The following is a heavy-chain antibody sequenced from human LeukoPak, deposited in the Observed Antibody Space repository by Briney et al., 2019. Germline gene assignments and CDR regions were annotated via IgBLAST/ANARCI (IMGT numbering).Heavy chain of an antibody. V-gene: IGHV4-59*08. D-gene: IGHD6-13*01. J-gene: IGHJ6*02. CDR1: GGSISSYY. Sequence: SETLSLTCTVSGGSISSYYWSWIRQPPGKGLEWIGYIYYSGSTNYNPSLKSRVTISLDTSKNQFSLKLSSVTAADTAVYYCARGTAAAGKVYYYGMDVWGQGTTVTVSS. CDR2: IYYSGST. CDR3: ARGTAAAGKVYYYGMDV.